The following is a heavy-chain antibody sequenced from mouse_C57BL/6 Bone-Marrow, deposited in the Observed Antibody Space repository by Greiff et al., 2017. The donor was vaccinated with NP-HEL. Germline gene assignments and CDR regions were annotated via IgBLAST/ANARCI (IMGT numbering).Heavy chain of an antibody. V-gene: IGHV1-81*01. CDR1: GYTFTSYG. J-gene: IGHJ1*03. D-gene: IGHD1-1*01. CDR2: IYPRSGNT. CDR3: ARSRPNYYGSSYVDWYFDV. Sequence: QVHVKQSGAELARPGASVKLSCKASGYTFTSYGISWVKQRTGQGLEWIGEIYPRSGNTYYNEKFKGKATLTAGQSSSTAYMELRSLTSEDSAVYFCARSRPNYYGSSYVDWYFDVWGTGTTVTVSS.